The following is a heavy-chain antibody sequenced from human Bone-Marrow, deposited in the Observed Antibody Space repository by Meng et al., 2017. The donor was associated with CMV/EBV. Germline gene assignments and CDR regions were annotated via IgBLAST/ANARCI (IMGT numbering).Heavy chain of an antibody. V-gene: IGHV4-59*01. CDR2: IYYSGST. D-gene: IGHD3-22*01. CDR3: ARTWGYYDSSGYYLYYYYGMDV. J-gene: IGHJ6*02. CDR1: GGSISSYY. Sequence: SETLSLTCTVSGGSISSYYWSWIRQPPGKGLEWIGYIYYSGSTNYNPSLKSRVTISVDTSKNQFLLKLSSVTAADTAVYYCARTWGYYDSSGYYLYYYYGMDVWGQGTTVTVSS.